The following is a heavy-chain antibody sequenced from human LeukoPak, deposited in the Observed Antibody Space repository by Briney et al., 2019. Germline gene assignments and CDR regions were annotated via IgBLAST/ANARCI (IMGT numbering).Heavy chain of an antibody. Sequence: PSETLSLTCAVYGGSFSGYYWSWIRQPPGKGLEWIGEINHSGSTNYNPSLKSRVTISVDTSKNQFSLKLSSVTAADTAVYYCARGGENFPAIWFDPWGQGTLVTVSS. CDR3: ARGGENFPAIWFDP. CDR2: INHSGST. J-gene: IGHJ5*02. D-gene: IGHD1-26*01. CDR1: GGSFSGYY. V-gene: IGHV4-34*01.